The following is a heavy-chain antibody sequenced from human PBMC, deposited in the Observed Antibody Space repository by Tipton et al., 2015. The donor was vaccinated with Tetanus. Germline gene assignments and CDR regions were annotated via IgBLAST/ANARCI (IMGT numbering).Heavy chain of an antibody. V-gene: IGHV4-31*03. Sequence: TLSLTCTVSGGSISSGGYYWSWVRQHPGKGLEWIGDIYYSGSTYYNPSLKSRVTISVDTSKNQFSLKLKSVTAADTAVYYCARDQARGARGWNYFDYGGQGTLVTVSS. CDR3: ARDQARGARGWNYFDY. D-gene: IGHD1-26*01. CDR1: GGSISSGGYY. J-gene: IGHJ4*02. CDR2: IYYSGST.